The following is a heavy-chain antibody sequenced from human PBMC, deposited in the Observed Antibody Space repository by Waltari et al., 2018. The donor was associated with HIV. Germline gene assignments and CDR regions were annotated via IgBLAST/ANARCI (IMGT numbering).Heavy chain of an antibody. CDR3: TRDLSTYGHEFDY. CDR2: ISTDGSDT. Sequence: EVQLVESGGDLVQPGGSLGLSCAASGFTFRSNWMHWFRQIPGKGLVWVSHISTDGSDTSYLESVKGRFTISRDNAKNTLYLQMNSLRVEDTAIYYCTRDLSTYGHEFDYWGQGTLVTVAS. J-gene: IGHJ4*02. V-gene: IGHV3-74*01. CDR1: GFTFRSNW. D-gene: IGHD3-16*01.